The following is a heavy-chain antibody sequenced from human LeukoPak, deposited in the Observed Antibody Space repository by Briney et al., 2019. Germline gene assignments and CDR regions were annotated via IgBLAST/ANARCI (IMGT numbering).Heavy chain of an antibody. CDR1: GFTFSSYW. CDR2: IKQDGSEK. CDR3: ARGDNIVLMVYAPTL. V-gene: IGHV3-7*01. D-gene: IGHD2-8*01. Sequence: GGSLRLSCAASGFTFSSYWMSWVRQAPGKGLEWVANIKQDGSEKYYVDSVKGRFTISRDNAKNSLYPQMNSLRAEDTAVYYCARGDNIVLMVYAPTLWGQGTLVTVSS. J-gene: IGHJ4*02.